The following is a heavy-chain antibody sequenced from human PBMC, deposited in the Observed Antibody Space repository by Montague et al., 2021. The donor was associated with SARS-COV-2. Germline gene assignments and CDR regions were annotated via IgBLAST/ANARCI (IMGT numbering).Heavy chain of an antibody. J-gene: IGHJ2*01. CDR1: GDSVSSNIAI. V-gene: IGHV6-1*01. CDR2: TYYRSKWYN. D-gene: IGHD2-21*02. CDR3: ARAYCGGDCYFYWYFDL. Sequence: CAISGDSVSSNIAIGNWIRQSPSRGLEWLGRTYYRSKWYNDYAVSVKSRVIINPDTSNNRISLQLNSVTPEDTAVYYCARAYCGGDCYFYWYFDLWGRGTLVTVSS.